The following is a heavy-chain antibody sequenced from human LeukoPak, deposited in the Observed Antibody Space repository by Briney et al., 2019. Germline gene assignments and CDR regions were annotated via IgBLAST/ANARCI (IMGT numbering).Heavy chain of an antibody. J-gene: IGHJ4*02. CDR3: ARDHGQWLVDY. V-gene: IGHV4-59*12. CDR2: IYYSGTT. D-gene: IGHD6-19*01. CDR1: GGSISSYY. Sequence: SETLSLTCTVSGGSISSYYWSWIRQPPGKGLEWIGYIYYSGTTNYSPSLKSRVTMSVDTSKNQFSLKLSSVTAADTAVYYCARDHGQWLVDYWGQGTLVTVSS.